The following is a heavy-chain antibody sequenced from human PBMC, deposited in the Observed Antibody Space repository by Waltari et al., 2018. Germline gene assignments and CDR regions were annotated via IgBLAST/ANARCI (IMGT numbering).Heavy chain of an antibody. D-gene: IGHD2-2*02. V-gene: IGHV3-30*01. Sequence: QVQMVESGGGVVQPGRSLRLSCAASGFTFSSYSIHWVRQAPGKGLEWVALMSYDGSSKYYADSVKGRFTVSRDNSKNTVYLQLNSLRVEDTAVYYCAREDICRSTTCYTLDYWGLGTLVTVSP. CDR2: MSYDGSSK. CDR1: GFTFSSYS. CDR3: AREDICRSTTCYTLDY. J-gene: IGHJ4*02.